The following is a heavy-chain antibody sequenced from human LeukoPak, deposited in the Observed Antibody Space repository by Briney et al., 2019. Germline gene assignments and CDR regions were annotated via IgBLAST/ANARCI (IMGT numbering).Heavy chain of an antibody. D-gene: IGHD6-6*01. CDR2: ISSSSSTI. V-gene: IGHV3-48*01. J-gene: IGHJ3*02. CDR3: ARDHASPKDAFDI. Sequence: VGSLRLSCAASGFTFSSYSMNWVRQAPGKGLEWVSYISSSSSTIYYADSVKGRFTISRDNAKNSLYLQMNSLRAEDTAVYYCARDHASPKDAFDIWGQGTMVTVSS. CDR1: GFTFSSYS.